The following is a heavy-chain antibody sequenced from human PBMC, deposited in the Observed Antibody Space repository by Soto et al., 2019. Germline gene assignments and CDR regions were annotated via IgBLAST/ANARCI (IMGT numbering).Heavy chain of an antibody. Sequence: PGGSLRLSCAASGFTFSSYAMSWVRQAPGKGLEWVSAISGSGGSTYYADSVKGRFTISRDNSKNTLYLQVNNLRAEDTAVYYCAKEYCGGHCSSDYFDYWGQGTLVTVSS. CDR3: AKEYCGGHCSSDYFDY. CDR1: GFTFSSYA. J-gene: IGHJ4*02. D-gene: IGHD2-21*01. V-gene: IGHV3-23*01. CDR2: ISGSGGST.